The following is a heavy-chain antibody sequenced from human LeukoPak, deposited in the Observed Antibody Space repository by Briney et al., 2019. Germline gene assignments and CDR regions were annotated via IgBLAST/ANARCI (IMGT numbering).Heavy chain of an antibody. Sequence: SQTLSLTCAISGDSVSSNSAAWNWIRQSPSRGLEWLGRTYYRSKWYNDYAVSVKSRITINPDTSKNQFSLQLNSVTPEDTAVYYCAREWPVTSFTTYYYYGMDVWGQGTTVTVSS. J-gene: IGHJ6*02. CDR3: AREWPVTSFTTYYYYGMDV. CDR2: TYYRSKWYN. CDR1: GDSVSSNSAA. V-gene: IGHV6-1*01. D-gene: IGHD3-16*02.